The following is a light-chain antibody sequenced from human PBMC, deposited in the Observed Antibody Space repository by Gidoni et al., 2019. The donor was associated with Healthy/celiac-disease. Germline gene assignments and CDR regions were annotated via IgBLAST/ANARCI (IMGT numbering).Light chain of an antibody. J-gene: IGKJ4*01. Sequence: EIVLTQSPATLSLSPGERATISCRASQSVSSYLAWYQQKPGQAPRHLIYDASNRATAIPARFSGSGSGTDFTLTISSLEPADFAVYYCQQRSSWLTFGGGTKVEIK. V-gene: IGKV3-11*01. CDR2: DAS. CDR3: QQRSSWLT. CDR1: QSVSSY.